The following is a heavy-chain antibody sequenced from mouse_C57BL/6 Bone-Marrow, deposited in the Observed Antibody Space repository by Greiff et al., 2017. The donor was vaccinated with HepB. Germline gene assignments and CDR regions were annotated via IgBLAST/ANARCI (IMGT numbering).Heavy chain of an antibody. CDR1: GYTFTSYG. CDR2: IYPRSGNT. Sequence: VQLQQSGAELARPGASVKLSCKASGYTFTSYGISWVKQRTGQGLEWIGEIYPRSGNTYYNEKFKGKATLTADKSSSTAYMELRSLTSEDSAVYFCARILYNYGSRRWCFEVWGTGTTVTVSS. CDR3: ARILYNYGSRRWCFEV. D-gene: IGHD1-1*01. J-gene: IGHJ1*03. V-gene: IGHV1-81*01.